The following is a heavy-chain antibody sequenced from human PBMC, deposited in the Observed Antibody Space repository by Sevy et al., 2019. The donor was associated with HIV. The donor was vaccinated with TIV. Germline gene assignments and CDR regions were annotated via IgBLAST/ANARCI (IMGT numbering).Heavy chain of an antibody. D-gene: IGHD2-2*01. CDR1: GFTFSSYS. V-gene: IGHV3-21*01. J-gene: IGHJ6*02. CDR2: ISSSSSYI. Sequence: GGSLRLSCAASGFTFSSYSMNWVRQAPGKGLEWVSSISSSSSYIYYADSVKGRFTISRDNAKNSLYLQMNSLRAEDTAVYYCARDGYCSSTSCYSPVYYYYYGMDVWAKGPRSPSP. CDR3: ARDGYCSSTSCYSPVYYYYYGMDV.